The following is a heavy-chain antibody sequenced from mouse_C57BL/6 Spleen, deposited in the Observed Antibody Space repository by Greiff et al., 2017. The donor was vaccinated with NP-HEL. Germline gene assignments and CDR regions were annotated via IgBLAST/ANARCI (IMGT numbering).Heavy chain of an antibody. CDR1: GYTFTDYN. CDR3: ARTLITTVVGYWYFDV. CDR2: INPNNGGT. Sequence: EVQLQQSGPELVKPGASVKIPCKASGYTFTDYNMDWVKQSHGKSLEWIGDINPNNGGTIYNQKFKGKATLTVDKSSSTAYMELRSLTSEDTAVYYCARTLITTVVGYWYFDVWGTGTTVTVSS. D-gene: IGHD1-1*01. V-gene: IGHV1-18*01. J-gene: IGHJ1*03.